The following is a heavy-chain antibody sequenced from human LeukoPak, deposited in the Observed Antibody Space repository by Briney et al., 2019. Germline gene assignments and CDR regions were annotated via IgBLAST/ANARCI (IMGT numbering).Heavy chain of an antibody. V-gene: IGHV4-34*01. J-gene: IGHJ4*02. Sequence: SETLSLTCAVYGGSFSGYYWSWIRQPPGKGLDWIGEIIHSGGTNYNPSLKSRVTISVDTSKNQFSLNLNSINAADTAVYYCARGLGGSYYFDHWGQGTLVTVSS. CDR1: GGSFSGYY. CDR3: ARGLGGSYYFDH. CDR2: IIHSGGT. D-gene: IGHD1-26*01.